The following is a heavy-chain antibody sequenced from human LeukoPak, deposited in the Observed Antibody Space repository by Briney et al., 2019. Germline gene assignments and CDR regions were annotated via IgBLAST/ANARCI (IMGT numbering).Heavy chain of an antibody. CDR3: ARDLGSRYSWDY. J-gene: IGHJ4*02. CDR2: TYYRSKWYN. CDR1: GDSVSSNRVA. D-gene: IGHD2-21*01. V-gene: IGHV6-1*01. Sequence: SQTLSLTCAISGDSVSSNRVAWNWIRQSPSRGLEWLGRTYYRSKWYNDYAVSVKSRITINPDTSKNQVSLQLNSVTPEDTAVYYRARDLGSRYSWDYWGQGTLVTVSS.